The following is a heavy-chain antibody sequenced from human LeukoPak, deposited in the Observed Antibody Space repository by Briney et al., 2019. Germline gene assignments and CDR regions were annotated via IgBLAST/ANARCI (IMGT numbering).Heavy chain of an antibody. CDR2: IYYSGST. J-gene: IGHJ4*02. Sequence: SETLSLTCTVSGGSISSGGYYWSWIRQHPGKGLEWIGYIYYSGSTNYNPSLKSRVTISVDTSKNQFSLKLSSVTAADTAVYYCARALRGYSGFVDYWGQGTLVTVSS. V-gene: IGHV4-61*08. D-gene: IGHD5-12*01. CDR1: GGSISSGGYY. CDR3: ARALRGYSGFVDY.